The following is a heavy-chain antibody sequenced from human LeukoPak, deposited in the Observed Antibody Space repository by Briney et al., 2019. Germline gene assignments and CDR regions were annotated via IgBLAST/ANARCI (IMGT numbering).Heavy chain of an antibody. CDR1: GFTFSSFA. V-gene: IGHV3-23*01. CDR2: ISGSGDST. D-gene: IGHD3-3*01. CDR3: AKDFWSGTYYYYGMDV. J-gene: IGHJ6*02. Sequence: GGSLRLSCAASGFTFSSFALSWVRQAPGKGPEWVSAISGSGDSTYYADSVKGRFTISRDNSKNTLFLQMSSLRAEDTAVYYCAKDFWSGTYYYYGMDVWGQGTTVTVSS.